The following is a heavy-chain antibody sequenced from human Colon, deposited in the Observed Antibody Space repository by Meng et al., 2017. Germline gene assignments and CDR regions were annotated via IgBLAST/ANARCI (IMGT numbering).Heavy chain of an antibody. Sequence: EVQLVESGGGFVQAGGSLRLSCAASGFTVSSYWMHWVRQAPGKGLVWVSRINRDGSSTSYADSVKGRFTISRDDAKNTLYLQMNSLRAEDTAVYYCARGRRDGYNLDYWGQGTLVTVSS. D-gene: IGHD5-24*01. CDR2: INRDGSST. V-gene: IGHV3-74*01. J-gene: IGHJ4*02. CDR1: GFTVSSYW. CDR3: ARGRRDGYNLDY.